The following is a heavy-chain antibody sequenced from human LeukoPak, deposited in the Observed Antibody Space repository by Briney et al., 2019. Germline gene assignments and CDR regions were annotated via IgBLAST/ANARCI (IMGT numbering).Heavy chain of an antibody. D-gene: IGHD3-22*01. CDR1: GGSISSSSYY. CDR3: ARTPKYCYDSSGFDY. CDR2: IYYSGST. J-gene: IGHJ4*02. Sequence: SETLSLTCTVSGGSISSSSYYWGWIRQPPGKGLEWIGSIYYSGSTYYNPSLKSRVTISVDTSKNQFSLKLSSVTAADTAVYYCARTPKYCYDSSGFDYWGQGTLVTVSS. V-gene: IGHV4-39*01.